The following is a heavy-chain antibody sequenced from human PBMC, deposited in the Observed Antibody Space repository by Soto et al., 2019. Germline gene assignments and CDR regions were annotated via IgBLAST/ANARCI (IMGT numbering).Heavy chain of an antibody. CDR1: GGSISSYY. J-gene: IGHJ6*02. CDR2: LYYSGST. V-gene: IGHV4-59*01. Sequence: SETLSLTCTVSGGSISSYYWSWIRQPPGKGLEWIGYLYYSGSTNYNPSLKSRVTISVDTSKNQFSLKLSSVTAADTAVYYCARVGVVELRSYYYYYGMDVWRQGTTVTVSS. CDR3: ARVGVVELRSYYYYYGMDV. D-gene: IGHD2-15*01.